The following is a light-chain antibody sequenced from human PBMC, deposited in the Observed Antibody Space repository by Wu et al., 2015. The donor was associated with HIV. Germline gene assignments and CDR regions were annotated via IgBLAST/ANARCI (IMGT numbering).Light chain of an antibody. CDR2: DAS. CDR3: QQRSNWPKYS. J-gene: IGKJ2*03. Sequence: VMTQSPVTLSVSPGERATLSCRASQSVSSYLAWYQQKPGQAPRLLIYDASNRATGIPARFSGSGSGTDFTLTISSLEPEDFAVYYCQQRSNWPKYSFGQGTKLEIK. V-gene: IGKV3-11*01. CDR1: QSVSSY.